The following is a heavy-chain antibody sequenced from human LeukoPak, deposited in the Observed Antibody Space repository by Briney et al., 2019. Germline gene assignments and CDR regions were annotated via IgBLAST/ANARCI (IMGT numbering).Heavy chain of an antibody. J-gene: IGHJ4*02. CDR2: ISAYNGNT. D-gene: IGHD4-17*01. Sequence: ASVKVSCKASGYTFTSYGISWVRQAPGQGLEWMGWISAYNGNTNYAQKLQGRVTMTTDTSTSTAYIELRSLRSDDTAVYYCARDDYGDPVGYFDYWGQGTLVTVSS. CDR1: GYTFTSYG. CDR3: ARDDYGDPVGYFDY. V-gene: IGHV1-18*01.